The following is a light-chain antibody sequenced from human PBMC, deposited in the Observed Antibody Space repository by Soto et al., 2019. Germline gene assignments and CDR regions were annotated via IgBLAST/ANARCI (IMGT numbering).Light chain of an antibody. Sequence: DVVISQNPLSLSVSPGQAASISSKSSQSLLHITGETFLFWYLQKPGQSPQPLIYEVSTRVSGVPDRFSGSGSGTDFTLEISRVETDDVGIYYCMQSTQLTPTFGQRRLPE. J-gene: IGKJ5*01. V-gene: IGKV2D-29*02. CDR1: QSLLHITGETF. CDR2: EVS. CDR3: MQSTQLTPT.